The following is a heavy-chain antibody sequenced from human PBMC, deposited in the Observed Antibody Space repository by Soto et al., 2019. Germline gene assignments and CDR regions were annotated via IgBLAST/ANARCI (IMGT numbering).Heavy chain of an antibody. D-gene: IGHD2-21*01. CDR1: GYIFTSYG. CDR2: ISAYNGNT. CDR3: ARGNPGWGGDWGEDY. V-gene: IGHV1-18*01. Sequence: QVQLVQSGAEVKKPGASVKVSCKASGYIFTSYGINWVRQAPGQGLEWMGWISAYNGNTNYAQKLQGRVTMTTDTSTRTADMARRSLRSDDTAVDYCARGNPGWGGDWGEDYWGQGTLVTVSS. J-gene: IGHJ4*02.